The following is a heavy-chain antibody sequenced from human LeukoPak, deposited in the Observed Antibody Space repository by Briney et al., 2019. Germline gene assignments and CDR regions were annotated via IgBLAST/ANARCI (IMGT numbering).Heavy chain of an antibody. CDR3: AKVPWFDP. CDR2: ISGSGFNS. Sequence: GGSLRLSCAASGFTFNSYTMSWVRQAPGRGLEWVSRISGSGFNSDYADSVKGRFTISRDNSKNTLYLQMNSLRAEDTAIYFCAKVPWFDPWGQGTLVTVSS. V-gene: IGHV3-23*01. J-gene: IGHJ5*02. CDR1: GFTFNSYT.